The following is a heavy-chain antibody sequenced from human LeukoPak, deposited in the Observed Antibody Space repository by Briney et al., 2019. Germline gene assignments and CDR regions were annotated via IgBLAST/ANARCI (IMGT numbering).Heavy chain of an antibody. Sequence: GGSLRLSCAASGFTFSIYEMSWVRQAPGKGLEWLSYMSSRGSTISYADSVKGRFTISRDNAKNSLFLQMNSLRAEDTAVYYCARARTPDYRGQGTLVTVSS. CDR2: MSSRGSTI. CDR3: ARARTPDY. CDR1: GFTFSIYE. J-gene: IGHJ4*02. V-gene: IGHV3-48*03. D-gene: IGHD2-15*01.